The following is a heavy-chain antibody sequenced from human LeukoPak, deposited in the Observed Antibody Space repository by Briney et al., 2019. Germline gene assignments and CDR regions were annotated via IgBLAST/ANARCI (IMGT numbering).Heavy chain of an antibody. Sequence: GGSLRLSCAASGFTVGSSYMSWVRQAPGKGLEWVSVIYSDGTTYYADSVKGRFTISRDNSKNTLYLQMNSLGAEDTAVYYCARDSPYSDYLIGGAFNIWGQGTMVTVSS. CDR1: GFTVGSSY. D-gene: IGHD4-11*01. J-gene: IGHJ3*02. V-gene: IGHV3-53*01. CDR2: IYSDGTT. CDR3: ARDSPYSDYLIGGAFNI.